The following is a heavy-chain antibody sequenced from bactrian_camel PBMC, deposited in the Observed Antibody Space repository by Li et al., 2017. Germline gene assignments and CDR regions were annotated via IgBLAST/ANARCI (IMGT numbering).Heavy chain of an antibody. CDR2: IDRDGSV. V-gene: IGHV3S6*01. J-gene: IGHJ4*01. CDR1: GYTYSSYC. D-gene: IGHD3*01. Sequence: VQLVESGGGSVQTGGSLRLSCAASGYTYSSYCLGWFRQAPGKEREGVASIDRDGSVAYADFVKGRFTISRDSETNILYLQMTDLKPEDTGTYYCATVSSVWKRCDGGVAFDQWGPGTQVTVS. CDR3: ATVSSVWKRCDGGVAFDQ.